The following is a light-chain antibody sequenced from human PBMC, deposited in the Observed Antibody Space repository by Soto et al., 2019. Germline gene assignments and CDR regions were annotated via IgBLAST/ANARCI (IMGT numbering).Light chain of an antibody. CDR2: DAS. Sequence: PVDRATLSCMASESVSSNVAWYQQKPGQAPRLLIYDASTRATGIPARFSGSGSGTEFTLTISSLQSEDFALYYCQQYNNWHPWTFGQGTKVDIK. CDR1: ESVSSN. CDR3: QQYNNWHPWT. J-gene: IGKJ1*01. V-gene: IGKV3-15*01.